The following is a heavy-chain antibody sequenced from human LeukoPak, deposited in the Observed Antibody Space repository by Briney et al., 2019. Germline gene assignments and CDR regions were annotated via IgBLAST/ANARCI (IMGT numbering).Heavy chain of an antibody. D-gene: IGHD1-26*01. CDR2: IYSGGNT. CDR1: GFSVSSNY. J-gene: IGHJ4*02. Sequence: GGSLRLSCAASGFSVSSNYMTWVGQAAGPVLECVSVIYSGGNTYYADSVKGRFTISRDNSKNTLYLQMNSLRAEDTAVYYCARDNGGSYLGWVAYWGQGTLVTVSS. CDR3: ARDNGGSYLGWVAY. V-gene: IGHV3-53*01.